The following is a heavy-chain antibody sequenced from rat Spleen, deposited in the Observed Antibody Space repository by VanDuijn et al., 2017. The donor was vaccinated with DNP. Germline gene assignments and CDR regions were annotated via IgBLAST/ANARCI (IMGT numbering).Heavy chain of an antibody. CDR2: INSAGST. D-gene: IGHD1-6*01. V-gene: IGHV3-3*01. CDR1: GYSITSCCR. Sequence: EVQLQESGPGLVEPSQSLSLTCSVTGYSITSCCRWTWIRKFPGHKLEWMGYINSAGSTNYNPSHKGRISITSDTSKNQFFLQVNSVTTEDTATYYCARGDILRSFDYWGQGVMVTVSS. CDR3: ARGDILRSFDY. J-gene: IGHJ2*01.